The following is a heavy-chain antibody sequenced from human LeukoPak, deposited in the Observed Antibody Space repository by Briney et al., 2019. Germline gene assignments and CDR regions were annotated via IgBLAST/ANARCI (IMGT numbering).Heavy chain of an antibody. D-gene: IGHD3-3*01. CDR3: ARLREIPVFGVVTKSTSYFDY. Sequence: PSETLSLTCAVSGGSLSGYYWTWIRQPPGKGLELVANIKQDRSEKYYVDSVKGRFTISRDNAKNSLYLQMNSLRAEDTAVYYCARLREIPVFGVVTKSTSYFDYWGQGTLVTVSS. V-gene: IGHV3-7*01. CDR2: IKQDRSEK. J-gene: IGHJ4*02. CDR1: GGSLSGYY.